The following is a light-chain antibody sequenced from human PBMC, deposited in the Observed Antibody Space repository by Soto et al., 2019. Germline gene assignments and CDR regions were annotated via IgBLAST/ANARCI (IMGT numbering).Light chain of an antibody. J-gene: IGLJ1*01. CDR3: TSYAGTAYV. CDR2: EVT. V-gene: IGLV2-14*01. Sequence: QSVLTQPASVSGSPGQSITLSCTGTSTDVGGYNYVSWYQHHPGKAPQLMIYEVTHRPSGVSNRFSGSKSGNTASLTISGLQAEDEADYFCTSYAGTAYVFGTGTKVTVL. CDR1: STDVGGYNY.